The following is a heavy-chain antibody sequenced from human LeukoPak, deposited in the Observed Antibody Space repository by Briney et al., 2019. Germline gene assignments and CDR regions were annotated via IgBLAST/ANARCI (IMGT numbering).Heavy chain of an antibody. J-gene: IGHJ5*02. V-gene: IGHV3-23*01. CDR3: AKGAMVRGLRNWFDP. CDR2: ISGSGGST. D-gene: IGHD3-10*01. CDR1: GFTFDDYA. Sequence: GGSLRLFCAASGFTFDDYAMSWVRQAPGKGLEWVSAISGSGGSTYYADSVKGRFTISRDNSKNTLYLQMNSLRAEDTAVYYCAKGAMVRGLRNWFDPWGQGTLVTVSS.